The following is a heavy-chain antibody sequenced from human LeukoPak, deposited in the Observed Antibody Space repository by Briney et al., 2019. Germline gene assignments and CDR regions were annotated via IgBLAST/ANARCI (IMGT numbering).Heavy chain of an antibody. Sequence: GESLKISCKGSGYSFTSYWIGWVRQMPGKGLERMGIIYPGDSDTRYRPSSQGQVTISADKSISTAYLQWSSLKASDTAMYYCAVNGFWSGKGTRSFDYWGQGTLVTVSS. CDR1: GYSFTSYW. CDR2: IYPGDSDT. CDR3: AVNGFWSGKGTRSFDY. D-gene: IGHD3-3*01. J-gene: IGHJ4*02. V-gene: IGHV5-51*01.